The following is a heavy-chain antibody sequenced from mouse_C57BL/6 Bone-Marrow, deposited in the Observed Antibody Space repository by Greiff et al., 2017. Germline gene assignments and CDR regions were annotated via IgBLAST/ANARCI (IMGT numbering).Heavy chain of an antibody. D-gene: IGHD1-1*02. CDR2: IYPGSGST. CDR3: ARERGLWPYAMDY. Sequence: QVQLQQPGAELVKPGASVKMSCKASGYTFTSYWITWVKQRPGQGLEWIGDIYPGSGSTNYNEKFKSKATLTVDTSSSTAYMQLSSLTSEDSAVYYCARERGLWPYAMDYWGQGTSVTVSS. J-gene: IGHJ4*01. CDR1: GYTFTSYW. V-gene: IGHV1-55*01.